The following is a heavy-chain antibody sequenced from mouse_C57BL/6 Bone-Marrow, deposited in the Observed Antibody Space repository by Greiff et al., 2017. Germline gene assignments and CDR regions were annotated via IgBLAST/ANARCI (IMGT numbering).Heavy chain of an antibody. CDR1: GYTFTSYW. D-gene: IGHD1-1*01. CDR2: IDPSDSYT. V-gene: IGHV1-69*01. CDR3: ARERITTVLDY. Sequence: VQLQQPGAELVMPGASVKLSCKASGYTFTSYWMHWVKQRPGQGLEWIGEIDPSDSYTNDNQKFKGKSTLTVDKSSSTAYMQLSSLTSEDSAVYYCARERITTVLDYWGQCTTLTVSS. J-gene: IGHJ2*01.